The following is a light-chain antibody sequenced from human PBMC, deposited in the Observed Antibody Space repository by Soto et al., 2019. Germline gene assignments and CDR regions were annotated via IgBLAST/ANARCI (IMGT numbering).Light chain of an antibody. Sequence: EIVMTQSPATLSVSPGERATLSCRASQSVNSNLAWYQQKPGQAPRLLIYAASTRATGIPARFSGSGSGTEFTLTISSPQSEDFAVYYCQQYNNWPPLFTFGPGTKVDIK. J-gene: IGKJ3*01. CDR2: AAS. CDR1: QSVNSN. V-gene: IGKV3-15*01. CDR3: QQYNNWPPLFT.